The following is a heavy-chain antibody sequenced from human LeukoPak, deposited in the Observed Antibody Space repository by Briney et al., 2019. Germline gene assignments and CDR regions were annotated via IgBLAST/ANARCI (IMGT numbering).Heavy chain of an antibody. J-gene: IGHJ3*02. CDR1: GGSFSGYY. D-gene: IGHD3-9*01. CDR3: ARLRYYDILTGYWRAFDI. CDR2: INHSGST. Sequence: SETLSLTCAVYGGSFSGYYWNWIRQPPGKGLEWIGEINHSGSTNYNPSLKSRVTISVHTSKNQFSLKLSSVTAADTAVYYCARLRYYDILTGYWRAFDIWGQGTMVTVSS. V-gene: IGHV4-34*01.